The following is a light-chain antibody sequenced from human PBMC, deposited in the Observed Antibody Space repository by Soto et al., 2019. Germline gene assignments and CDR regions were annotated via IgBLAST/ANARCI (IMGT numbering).Light chain of an antibody. CDR2: GNN. CDR3: QSYDSSLSAYV. CDR1: SSNIGAGYD. Sequence: QAVVTQPPSVSGAPGQRVTMSCTGSSSNIGAGYDVHWYQQLPGTAPKLLIYGNNNRPSGVPDRFSGSRSGTSASLAITGLQAEDEGDYYCQSYDSSLSAYVFGGGTQLTVL. V-gene: IGLV1-40*01. J-gene: IGLJ7*01.